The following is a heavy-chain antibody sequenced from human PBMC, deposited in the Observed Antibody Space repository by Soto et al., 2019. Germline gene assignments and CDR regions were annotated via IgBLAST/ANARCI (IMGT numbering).Heavy chain of an antibody. CDR2: IDWDDDK. Sequence: SCPTLVNPTQTLALTCTFSGFSLSTSGMCVSWIRQPPGKALEWLALIDWDDDKYYSTSLKTRLTISKDTSKNQVVLTMTNMEPVDPATYYCARSDTAMGAGSCGMDVWGQGTTVTVSS. V-gene: IGHV2-70*01. D-gene: IGHD5-18*01. CDR1: GFSLSTSGMC. CDR3: ARSDTAMGAGSCGMDV. J-gene: IGHJ6*02.